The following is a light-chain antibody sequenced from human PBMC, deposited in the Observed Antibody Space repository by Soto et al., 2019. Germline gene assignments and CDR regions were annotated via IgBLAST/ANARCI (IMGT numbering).Light chain of an antibody. Sequence: DIQMTQSPSTLSASVGDRVTITCRASQSITDWLAWYQQKPGKAPKFLIYKASNLESGVPSRFSGSGSGTEFTLTISSVQRDDFASYYCQYWDNYSWTFGQGTKVEIK. V-gene: IGKV1-5*03. CDR2: KAS. J-gene: IGKJ1*01. CDR3: QYWDNYSWT. CDR1: QSITDW.